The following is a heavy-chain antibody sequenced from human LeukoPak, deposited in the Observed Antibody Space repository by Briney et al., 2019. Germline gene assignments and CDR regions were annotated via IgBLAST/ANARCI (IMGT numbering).Heavy chain of an antibody. CDR1: GGTFSSYA. J-gene: IGHJ4*02. V-gene: IGHV1-69*06. Sequence: SVKVSCKASGGTFSSYAISWVRQAPGQGLEWMGGIIPIFGTANYAQKFQGRVTITADKSTSTAYMELSSLRSEDTAVYYCARGPYSRITMVRGVIRSFDYWGQGALVTVSS. CDR3: ARGPYSRITMVRGVIRSFDY. D-gene: IGHD3-10*01. CDR2: IIPIFGTA.